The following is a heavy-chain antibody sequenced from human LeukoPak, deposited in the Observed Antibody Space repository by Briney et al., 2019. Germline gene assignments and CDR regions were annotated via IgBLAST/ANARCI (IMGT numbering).Heavy chain of an antibody. CDR1: GYTFTSYD. CDR2: INPHSGNT. D-gene: IGHD3-10*01. CDR3: ARELYGLGDFDY. Sequence: GASVKVSCKASGYTFTSYDINWVRQATGQGLEWMGWINPHSGNTGYAQKFQGRVTMTRNTSISTAYMELSSLRSEDTAVYYCARELYGLGDFDYWGQGTLVTVSS. J-gene: IGHJ4*02. V-gene: IGHV1-8*01.